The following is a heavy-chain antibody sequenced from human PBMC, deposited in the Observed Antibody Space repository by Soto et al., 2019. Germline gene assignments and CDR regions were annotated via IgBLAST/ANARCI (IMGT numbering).Heavy chain of an antibody. CDR3: ATWHEREHAYDV. Sequence: DVQLVESGGGLIQPGESLRLSCAAFGLTISGKKYVAWVRQAPGKGLEWVSSLYDVDGSFYADSVKGRFTTSSDSSKTTLYLQMTDLRPDDTAVYFCATWHEREHAYDVWGQGTTVTVSS. D-gene: IGHD1-1*01. V-gene: IGHV3-53*01. CDR2: LYDVDGS. J-gene: IGHJ3*01. CDR1: GLTISGKKY.